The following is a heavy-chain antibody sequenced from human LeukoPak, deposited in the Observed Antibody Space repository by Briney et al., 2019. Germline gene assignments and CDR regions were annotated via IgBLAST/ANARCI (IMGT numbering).Heavy chain of an antibody. J-gene: IGHJ4*02. V-gene: IGHV1-2*02. CDR3: ARGTMIVVAFDY. Sequence: ASVKVSCKASGYTFTGYYIHWVRQAPGQGLEWMGWINPNSGGTNYAQKFQGRVTMTRDTSISTAYMELSRLRSDDTAVYYCARGTMIVVAFDYWGQGTLVTVSS. D-gene: IGHD3-22*01. CDR1: GYTFTGYY. CDR2: INPNSGGT.